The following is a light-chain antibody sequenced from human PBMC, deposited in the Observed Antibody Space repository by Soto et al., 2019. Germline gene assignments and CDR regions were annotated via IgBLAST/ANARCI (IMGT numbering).Light chain of an antibody. J-gene: IGKJ1*01. V-gene: IGKV3D-7*01. CDR3: HQYYNRPPWT. CDR2: ATS. CDR1: QSVSSSY. Sequence: EMVLTQSPDTLSLSPGERATLSCKASQSVSSSYLAWYQQKPGQAPRLLVFATSARATSVPDRFRGSRSGTDFTLTISSLQPEDSATYYCHQYYNRPPWTFGQGTKVDI.